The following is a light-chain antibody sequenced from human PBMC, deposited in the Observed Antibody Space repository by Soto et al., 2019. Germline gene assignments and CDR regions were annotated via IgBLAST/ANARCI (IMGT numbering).Light chain of an antibody. Sequence: QSALAQPASVSGSPGQSITISCAGTNRDVGGYNYVSWYQQYPGKAPKLIIYEVTYRPSGVSNRFSGSKSGNTASLTISGLQAEDEADYYCRSYSSSSALDVIVGAGTKLTVL. CDR3: RSYSSSSALDVI. J-gene: IGLJ2*01. CDR2: EVT. V-gene: IGLV2-14*01. CDR1: NRDVGGYNY.